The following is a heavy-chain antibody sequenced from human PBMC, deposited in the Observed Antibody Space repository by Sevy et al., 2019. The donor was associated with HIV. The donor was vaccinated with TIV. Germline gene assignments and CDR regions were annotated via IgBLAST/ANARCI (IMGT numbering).Heavy chain of an antibody. CDR3: VRAIAADGSF. J-gene: IGHJ4*02. CDR2: IYWDSDSV. D-gene: IGHD6-13*01. CDR1: GFTFDDYA. V-gene: IGHV3-9*01. Sequence: GGSLRLSCAASGFTFDDYAMHWVRQAPGKGLEWVSGIYWDSDSVGYADSVKGRFTISRDNARNLVYLQMNSLRVEDTALYYCVRAIAADGSFWGQGTLVTVSS.